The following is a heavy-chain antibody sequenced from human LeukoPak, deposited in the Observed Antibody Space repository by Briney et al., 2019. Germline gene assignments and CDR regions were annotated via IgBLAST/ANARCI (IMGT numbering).Heavy chain of an antibody. V-gene: IGHV4-34*01. CDR2: INHSGGT. CDR3: ARRALHNWFDP. J-gene: IGHJ5*02. CDR1: GGSFSDYS. Sequence: SETLSLTCAVYGGSFSDYSWTWIRQPPGKGLQWIGEINHSGGTNHNPSLMSRVIMSVDTSKNQFSLKLSSVTAADTAVYYCARRALHNWFDPWGQGTLVTVSS.